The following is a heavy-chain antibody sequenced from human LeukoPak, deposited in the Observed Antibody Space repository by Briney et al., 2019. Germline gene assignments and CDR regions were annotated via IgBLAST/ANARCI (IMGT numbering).Heavy chain of an antibody. CDR2: INPSSGST. D-gene: IGHD3-22*01. Sequence: GASVKVSCTPSGSTFTSYYMHWVRQAPGQRLEWMGIINPSSGSTSYAQKFQGRVTMTRDTSTSTVYMELSSLRSEDTAVYYCARDKDYYDSSGYYYIDYWGQGTLVTVSS. J-gene: IGHJ4*02. V-gene: IGHV1-46*01. CDR1: GSTFTSYY. CDR3: ARDKDYYDSSGYYYIDY.